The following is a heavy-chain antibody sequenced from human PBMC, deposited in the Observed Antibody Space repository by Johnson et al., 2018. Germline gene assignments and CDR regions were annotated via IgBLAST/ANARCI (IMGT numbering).Heavy chain of an antibody. J-gene: IGHJ1*01. V-gene: IGHV1-46*01. CDR1: GYTFTSYY. CDR3: ARGVDTVSPTEYFQH. D-gene: IGHD4-17*01. CDR2: INPSGGST. Sequence: QVQLVESGAEVKKPGASVKVSCKASGYTFTSYYMHWVRQAPGQGLEWMGIINPSGGSTSYAQKFQGRVNMTRDTPASTAYMEMSSLRSEDTAVYYCARGVDTVSPTEYFQHWGQGTLVTVSS.